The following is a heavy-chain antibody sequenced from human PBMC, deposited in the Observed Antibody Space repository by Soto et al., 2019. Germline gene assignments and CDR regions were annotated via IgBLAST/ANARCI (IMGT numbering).Heavy chain of an antibody. V-gene: IGHV5-51*01. CDR1: GYSLTTYW. CDR3: ATTFDYNGYFDP. CDR2: IYLSDSDT. D-gene: IGHD4-4*01. Sequence: PVESLKISCKTSGYSLTTYWFAWVRQMPGKGLEWMGIIYLSDSDTIYSPSAQGHFTISADKSIKTAYLQWSSLKTSDTAIYYCATTFDYNGYFDPWGQGTQVTGSS. J-gene: IGHJ5*02.